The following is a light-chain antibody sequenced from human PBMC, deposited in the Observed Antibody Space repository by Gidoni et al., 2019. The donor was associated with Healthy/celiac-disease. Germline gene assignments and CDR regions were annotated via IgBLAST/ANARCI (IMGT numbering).Light chain of an antibody. J-gene: IGLJ2*01. Sequence: SALTQPPSAAASPGQSGTISCTGNSSDVGGYNYVSWYQQHPGKAPKLMIYEDSKQPSGVPDRFSGSKSGNTASLTVSGLQAEDEADYYCSSYAGSNNWGVFGGGTKLTVL. CDR1: SSDVGGYNY. V-gene: IGLV2-8*01. CDR2: EDS. CDR3: SSYAGSNNWGV.